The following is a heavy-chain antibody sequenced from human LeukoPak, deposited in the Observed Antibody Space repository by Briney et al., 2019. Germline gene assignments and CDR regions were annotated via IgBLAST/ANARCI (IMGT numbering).Heavy chain of an antibody. CDR1: GGSISSYY. CDR3: ARASGYSYPYYYGMDV. J-gene: IGHJ6*02. Sequence: PSETLSLTCTVSGGSISSYYWSWIRQPPGKGLGWIGYIYYSGSTNYSPSLKSRVTISVDTSKNQFSLKLSSVTAADMALYYCARASGYSYPYYYGMDVWGQGTTVTVSS. CDR2: IYYSGST. V-gene: IGHV4-59*01. D-gene: IGHD5-18*01.